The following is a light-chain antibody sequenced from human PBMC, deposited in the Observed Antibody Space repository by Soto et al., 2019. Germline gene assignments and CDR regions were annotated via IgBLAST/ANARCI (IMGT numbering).Light chain of an antibody. J-gene: IGLJ2*01. Sequence: QSVLTQPASVSGSPGQSITISCTGTSSDVGGYNYVSWYQQHPGKAPKLMIYDVSNRPSGVSNRFSGSKSGNTASLTISGLQAEDEADYCCSSYTSSSTLVVFGGGTKVTVL. V-gene: IGLV2-14*01. CDR2: DVS. CDR3: SSYTSSSTLVV. CDR1: SSDVGGYNY.